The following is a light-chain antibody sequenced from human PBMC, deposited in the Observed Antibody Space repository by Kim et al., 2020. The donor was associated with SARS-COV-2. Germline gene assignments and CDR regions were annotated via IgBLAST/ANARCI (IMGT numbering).Light chain of an antibody. CDR1: QGISNS. V-gene: IGKV1-NL1*01. J-gene: IGKJ4*01. Sequence: DIQMTQSPSSLSASVGDRVTITCRASQGISNSLAWYQQKPGKAPKLLLYGASRLEGGVPSRFSGSGSGTVYTLIISSLQPEDFATYYCQQYYSTPLTFGGGTKVDIK. CDR2: GAS. CDR3: QQYYSTPLT.